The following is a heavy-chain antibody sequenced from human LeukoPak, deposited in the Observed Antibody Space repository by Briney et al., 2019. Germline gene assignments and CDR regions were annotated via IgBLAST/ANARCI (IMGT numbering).Heavy chain of an antibody. Sequence: GGPLRLSCEGQGFSFSYYGFHWFRQTPDKGLDWVAFKRYNGMVNHYKDSVKGRFTISRDNAKNSLYLQMNSLRVEDTAVYYCARGWGERGKCRGGTCNNPQFDYWGRGTLVTVSS. V-gene: IGHV3-30*02. CDR3: ARGWGERGKCRGGTCNNPQFDY. CDR2: KRYNGMVN. CDR1: GFSFSYYG. J-gene: IGHJ4*02. D-gene: IGHD2-15*01.